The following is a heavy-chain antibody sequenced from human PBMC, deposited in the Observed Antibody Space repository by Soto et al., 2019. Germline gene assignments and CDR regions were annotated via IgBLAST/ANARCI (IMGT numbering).Heavy chain of an antibody. V-gene: IGHV3-23*01. CDR2: ISANGQGI. CDR3: AKDRNYPRDQFHY. CDR1: GFTFSTYA. Sequence: PGGSLRLSCAASGFTFSTYALSWVRQAPGKGLEWVSAISANGQGIYYAGSVRGRFTISRDNSKNTIFLNMDSLRAEDTAVYYCAKDRNYPRDQFHYWGQGTLVTVSS. J-gene: IGHJ4*02. D-gene: IGHD1-7*01.